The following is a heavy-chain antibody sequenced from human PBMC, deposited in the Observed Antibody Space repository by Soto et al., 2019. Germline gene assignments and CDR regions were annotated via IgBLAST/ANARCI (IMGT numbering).Heavy chain of an antibody. D-gene: IGHD1-26*01. CDR1: GYTFTGHY. J-gene: IGHJ4*02. CDR2: IGPESGAT. Sequence: ASVKVSCKTSGYTFTGHYLHWVRQAPQQGPEWVGEIGPESGATRYAQKFRGRVTMTMDTSITTVYMELKNLSPDDTAVYYCGRGRSGQIVVFYWGQGTPVTVSS. V-gene: IGHV1-2*02. CDR3: GRGRSGQIVVFY.